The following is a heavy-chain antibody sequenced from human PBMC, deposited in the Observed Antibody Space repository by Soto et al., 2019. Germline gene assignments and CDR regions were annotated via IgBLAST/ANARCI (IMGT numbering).Heavy chain of an antibody. J-gene: IGHJ5*02. V-gene: IGHV1-18*01. CDR1: GYTFTSYG. CDR2: ISTYNGNT. Sequence: ASVKVSCKASGYTFTSYGISWVRQAPGQGLEWMGWISTYNGNTNYAQKLQGRVTMTTDTSTSTAYMELRSLRSDDTAVYYCARVVYYDILTGRGGNWFDPWGQGTLVTAPQ. CDR3: ARVVYYDILTGRGGNWFDP. D-gene: IGHD3-9*01.